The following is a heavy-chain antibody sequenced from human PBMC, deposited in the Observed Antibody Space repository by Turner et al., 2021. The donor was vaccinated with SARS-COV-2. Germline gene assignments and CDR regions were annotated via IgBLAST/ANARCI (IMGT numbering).Heavy chain of an antibody. CDR3: ARHDRFLEETNWFDP. CDR1: GGSISSTSYC. J-gene: IGHJ5*02. D-gene: IGHD3-3*01. CDR2: IYYSGST. V-gene: IGHV4-39*01. Sequence: QVQLQQWGPGLVKPSETLSLTCTVSGGSISSTSYCWGWIRQPPGKGLEWIASIYYSGSTYYNPSLRSRVTISVNTSKNQFSLKLSSVTAADTAVYYCARHDRFLEETNWFDPWGQGTLVTVSS.